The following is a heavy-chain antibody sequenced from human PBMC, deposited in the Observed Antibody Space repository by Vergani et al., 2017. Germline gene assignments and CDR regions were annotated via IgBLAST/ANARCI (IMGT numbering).Heavy chain of an antibody. CDR3: EKLADYYGSGSYRNWFDP. CDR2: SSGSGGST. V-gene: IGHV3-23*01. Sequence: EVQLLVSGGGLVQPGGSLRLPCAASGFTFSSYAMSWVRQAPGKGAEWVAASSGSGGSTYYADSVKGRFTISRDKSKNTLYLQMNSLRAEDTAVDYCEKLADYYGSGSYRNWFDPWGQGTLVTVSS. D-gene: IGHD3-10*01. CDR1: GFTFSSYA. J-gene: IGHJ5*02.